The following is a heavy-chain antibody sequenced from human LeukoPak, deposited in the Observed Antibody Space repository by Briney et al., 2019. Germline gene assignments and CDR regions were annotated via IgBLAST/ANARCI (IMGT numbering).Heavy chain of an antibody. J-gene: IGHJ5*01. CDR3: ARGYRVSRGLCLDS. V-gene: IGHV1-2*02. Sequence: ASVKVSCKASGYTFTAYYIHWVRQAPGQGLEWMGWINPNSGGTKYAEKFQGRVTMTRDTSISTAYMELSRLTSDDTAIYFCARGYRVSRGLCLDSWGQGTLVTVSS. D-gene: IGHD2-15*01. CDR1: GYTFTAYY. CDR2: INPNSGGT.